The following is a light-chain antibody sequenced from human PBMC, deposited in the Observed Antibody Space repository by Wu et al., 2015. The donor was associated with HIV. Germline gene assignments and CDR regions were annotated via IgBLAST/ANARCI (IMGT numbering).Light chain of an antibody. V-gene: IGKV1-39*01. CDR2: AAS. CDR1: QNVNNC. J-gene: IGKJ5*01. CDR3: QQSFTMRRT. Sequence: DIQMTQSPSSLSASVGDRVTLTCRTSQNVNNCLNWYQHKPGKAPKLLIYAASSLQIGVPSRFGGSGFGTDFTLTITNLQPEDFATYYCQQSFTMRRTFGQGTRLETK.